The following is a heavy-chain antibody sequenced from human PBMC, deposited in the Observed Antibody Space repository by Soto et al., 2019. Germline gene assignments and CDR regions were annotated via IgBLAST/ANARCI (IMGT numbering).Heavy chain of an antibody. V-gene: IGHV3-74*01. CDR2: INRYGSST. J-gene: IGHJ3*02. Sequence: EVQLVESGGGLVQPGGSQRLSCEGSGFTFSSYWMHWVRQAPGKGLVWVSRINRYGSSTSYADSVKGRFTISRDNAKNTVYRQRNSLRAEDTAVYYCARGGDSSYYDSSGYPAAFDIWGQGTMVTVSS. D-gene: IGHD3-22*01. CDR3: ARGGDSSYYDSSGYPAAFDI. CDR1: GFTFSSYW.